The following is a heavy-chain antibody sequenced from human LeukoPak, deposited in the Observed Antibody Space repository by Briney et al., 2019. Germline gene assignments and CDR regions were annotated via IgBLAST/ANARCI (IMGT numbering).Heavy chain of an antibody. V-gene: IGHV3-23*01. CDR1: GFTFNSYA. CDR3: AKEDYSNPRAYYYYGMDV. J-gene: IGHJ6*02. CDR2: TSGSGINI. D-gene: IGHD4-11*01. Sequence: GGSLILSCAASGFTFNSYAMSWVRQAPGKGLEWVSATSGSGINIYYADSVKGRFTISRDNSKNTLFLQMYSLRAEDTAVYYCAKEDYSNPRAYYYYGMDVWGQGTTVTVSS.